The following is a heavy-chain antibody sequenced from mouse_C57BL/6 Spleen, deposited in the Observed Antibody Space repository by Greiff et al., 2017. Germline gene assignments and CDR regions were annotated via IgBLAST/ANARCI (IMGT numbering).Heavy chain of an antibody. J-gene: IGHJ1*03. CDR1: GYTFISYW. D-gene: IGHD2-12*01. CDR3: ARLRRTDVDV. V-gene: IGHV1-69*01. Sequence: QVQLQQPGAELVMPGASVKLSCKASGYTFISYWMHWVKQRPGQGLEWIGEIDPSDSYTNYNQKFKGKSTLTVDKSSSTAYMQLSSLTSEDSAVYYCARLRRTDVDVWGTGTTVTVSS. CDR2: IDPSDSYT.